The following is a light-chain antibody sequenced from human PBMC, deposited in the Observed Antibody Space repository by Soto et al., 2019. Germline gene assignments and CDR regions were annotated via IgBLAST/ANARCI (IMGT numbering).Light chain of an antibody. J-gene: IGKJ2*01. CDR2: AST. V-gene: IGKV3-20*01. CDR3: QQYDSSPYT. Sequence: EIVVTQSPGTLSLSPGERATLSCRASQSVSSNHLAWYQQKPGQAPRLLIFASTGRPAVIPDRFSGSGSGTDFTLTISRLEPEDSAMYYCQQYDSSPYTFGQGTKVEIK. CDR1: QSVSSNH.